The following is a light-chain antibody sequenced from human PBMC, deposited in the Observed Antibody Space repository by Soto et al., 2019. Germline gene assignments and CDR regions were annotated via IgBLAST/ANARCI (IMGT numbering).Light chain of an antibody. CDR2: TNN. J-gene: IGLJ1*01. CDR1: SSNVGSHP. Sequence: QAVLTQPPSASGTPGQRVTISCSGSSSNVGSHPVNWYQHLPGAAPRVLMYTNNQRPSGVPDRFSGSKSGSSASLAISGLQPEDEADYYCAAWDDSLNGRYVFGTGTKLTVL. CDR3: AAWDDSLNGRYV. V-gene: IGLV1-44*01.